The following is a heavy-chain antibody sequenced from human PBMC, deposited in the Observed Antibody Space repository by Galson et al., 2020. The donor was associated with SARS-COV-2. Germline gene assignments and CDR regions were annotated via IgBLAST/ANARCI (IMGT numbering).Heavy chain of an antibody. Sequence: GGSLRLSCAASGFTFSNAWMSWVRQAPGKGLEWVGRVKSKTDGGTTDYAAPVKCRFIISRDDSINTLYLQMDSLKTEDTAVYYCTWTTVTLQWNFWGQGTQVTVSS. J-gene: IGHJ4*02. D-gene: IGHD4-17*01. V-gene: IGHV3-15*01. CDR2: VKSKTDGGTT. CDR1: GFTFSNAW. CDR3: TWTTVTLQWNF.